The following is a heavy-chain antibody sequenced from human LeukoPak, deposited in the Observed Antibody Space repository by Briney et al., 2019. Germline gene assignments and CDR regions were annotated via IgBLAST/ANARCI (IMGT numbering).Heavy chain of an antibody. CDR1: GFTFDDYA. D-gene: IGHD4-17*01. CDR3: AKGDTTVTTYYFDY. Sequence: PGRSLRLSCAASGFTFDDYAMHWARQAPGKGLEWVSGISWNSGSIGYADSVKGRFTISRDNAKNSLYLQMNSLRAEDMALYYCAKGDTTVTTYYFDYWGQGTLVTLSS. CDR2: ISWNSGSI. J-gene: IGHJ4*02. V-gene: IGHV3-9*03.